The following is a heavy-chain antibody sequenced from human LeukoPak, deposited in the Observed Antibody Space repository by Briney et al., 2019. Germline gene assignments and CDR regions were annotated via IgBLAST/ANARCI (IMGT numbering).Heavy chain of an antibody. Sequence: GGSLRLSCPASAFAFSVYAMSWLRQPPGEGLESLLSINANRGTTSYAACVRGRLSISRDNSKNTLYLQLNTLRADDTATYYCAKPICGGLAVTADWFHPWGQGTLVVVSS. CDR1: AFAFSVYA. J-gene: IGHJ5*01. D-gene: IGHD6-19*01. V-gene: IGHV3-23*01. CDR2: INANRGTT. CDR3: AKPICGGLAVTADWFHP.